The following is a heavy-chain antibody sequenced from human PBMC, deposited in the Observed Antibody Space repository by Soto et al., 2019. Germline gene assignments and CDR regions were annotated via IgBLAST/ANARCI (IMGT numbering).Heavy chain of an antibody. CDR1: GFTFSSYW. Sequence: EVQLVESGGGLVQPGGSLRLSCAASGFTFSSYWMSWVRQAPGKGLEWVANIKQDGSEKYYVDSVKGRFTISRDNAKNSLYLQMNSRRAEDTAVYYCARDAGGTWIRLGSWGQGTLVTVSS. CDR2: IKQDGSEK. D-gene: IGHD5-18*01. V-gene: IGHV3-7*01. CDR3: ARDAGGTWIRLGS. J-gene: IGHJ4*02.